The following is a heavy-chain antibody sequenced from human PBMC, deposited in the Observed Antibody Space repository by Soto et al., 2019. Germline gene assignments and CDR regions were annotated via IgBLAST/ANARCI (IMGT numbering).Heavy chain of an antibody. Sequence: QVQLQESGPGLVKPSETLSLTCTVSGGSVSSGSYYWSWIRQPPGKGLEWIGYIYYSGSTNYNPSLKSRVTISVDTSKNQFSLKLSSVTAADTAVYYCARDIRLRLELPDYYYCMDVWGQGTTVTVSS. D-gene: IGHD1-7*01. CDR1: GGSVSSGSYY. CDR2: IYYSGST. J-gene: IGHJ6*02. CDR3: ARDIRLRLELPDYYYCMDV. V-gene: IGHV4-61*01.